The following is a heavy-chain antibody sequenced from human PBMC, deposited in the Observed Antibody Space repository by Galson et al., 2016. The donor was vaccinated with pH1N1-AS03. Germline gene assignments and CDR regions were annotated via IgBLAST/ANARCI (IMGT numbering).Heavy chain of an antibody. CDR1: GFTFDDYA. CDR2: INWNGDTR. CDR3: VYDSSGLYYFEY. V-gene: IGHV3-9*01. Sequence: SLRLSCAVSGFTFDDYAMHWVRQGPGKGPEWVSSINWNGDTRGYADSEKGRFTISRDNANNSVYLQMESLRTEDTALYFCVYDSSGLYYFEYWGRGAQVTVSS. D-gene: IGHD3-22*01. J-gene: IGHJ4*02.